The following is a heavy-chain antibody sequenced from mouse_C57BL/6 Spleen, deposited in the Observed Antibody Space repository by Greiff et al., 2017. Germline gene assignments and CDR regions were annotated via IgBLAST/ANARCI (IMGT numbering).Heavy chain of an antibody. V-gene: IGHV1-81*01. CDR2: IYPTSGNT. Sequence: QVQLQQSGAELARPGASVKLSCKATGYTFPSYGISWVKQTTGQGLEWIGEIYPTSGNTYYNEKFRGKATLTADNSTSTAYKELRSLTAEDAAVYFCARPPTETGAMDYWGQGTSVTVSS. D-gene: IGHD4-1*02. CDR1: GYTFPSYG. J-gene: IGHJ4*01. CDR3: ARPPTETGAMDY.